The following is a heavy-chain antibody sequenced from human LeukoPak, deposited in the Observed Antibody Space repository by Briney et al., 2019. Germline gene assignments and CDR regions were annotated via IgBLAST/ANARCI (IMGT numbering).Heavy chain of an antibody. CDR3: ARDTITIFGVVPDY. D-gene: IGHD3-3*01. J-gene: IGHJ4*02. CDR1: GYTFTSYG. Sequence: ASVKVSCKASGYTFTSYGISWVRQAPGQGLEWMGWISAYNGNTNYAQKLQGRVTMTTDTSTSTAYMELRSLGSDDTAVYYCARDTITIFGVVPDYWGQGTLVTVSS. CDR2: ISAYNGNT. V-gene: IGHV1-18*01.